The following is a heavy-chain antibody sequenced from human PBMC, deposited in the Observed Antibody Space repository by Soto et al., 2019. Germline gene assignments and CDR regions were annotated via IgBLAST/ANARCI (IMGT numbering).Heavy chain of an antibody. CDR1: GYTLTELS. V-gene: IGHV1-24*01. CDR3: ATNPNDFWSGPRDRYFDY. Sequence: ASVKVSCKVSGYTLTELSMHWVRQAPGKGLEWMGGFDPEDGETIYAQKFQGRVTMTEDTSTDTAYMELSSLRSEDTAVYYCATNPNDFWSGPRDRYFDYWGQGTLVTVSS. J-gene: IGHJ4*02. D-gene: IGHD3-3*01. CDR2: FDPEDGET.